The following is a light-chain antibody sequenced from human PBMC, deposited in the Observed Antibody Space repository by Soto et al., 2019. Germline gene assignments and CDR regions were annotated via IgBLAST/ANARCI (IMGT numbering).Light chain of an antibody. CDR1: QSVLYSSNNKNY. CDR2: WAS. V-gene: IGKV4-1*01. Sequence: DIVMTQSPDSLAVSLGERATINCKSSQSVLYSSNNKNYLAWYQQKPGQPPKLLIYWASTRESGVPDRVSGSGSGTDFTLTISRLQAEDVAVYYCQQYYSTPPYTFGQGTKLEIK. J-gene: IGKJ2*01. CDR3: QQYYSTPPYT.